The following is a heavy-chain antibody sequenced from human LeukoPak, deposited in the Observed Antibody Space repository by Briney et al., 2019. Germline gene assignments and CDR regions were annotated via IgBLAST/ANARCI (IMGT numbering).Heavy chain of an antibody. CDR2: IYYSGST. CDR1: GGSISSSSYY. V-gene: IGHV4-39*07. CDR3: ARGGLGYCSGGSCYSGYFDY. Sequence: PSETLSLTCTVSGGSISSSSYYWGWIRQPPGKGLEWIGGIYYSGSTYYNPSLKSRVTISVDTSKNQFSLKLSSMTAADTAVYYCARGGLGYCSGGSCYSGYFDYWGQGTLVTVSS. D-gene: IGHD2-15*01. J-gene: IGHJ4*02.